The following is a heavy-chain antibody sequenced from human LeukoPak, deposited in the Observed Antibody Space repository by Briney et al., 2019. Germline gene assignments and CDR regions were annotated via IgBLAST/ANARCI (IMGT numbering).Heavy chain of an antibody. CDR1: GGSFSGYY. Sequence: SETLSLTCAVYGGSFSGYYWSWIRQPPGKGLEWIGEINHSGSTNYNPSPKSRVTISVDTSKNQFSLKLSSVTAADTAVYYCARVYDSSGYHDYWGQGTLVTVSS. J-gene: IGHJ4*02. CDR3: ARVYDSSGYHDY. D-gene: IGHD3-22*01. V-gene: IGHV4-34*01. CDR2: INHSGST.